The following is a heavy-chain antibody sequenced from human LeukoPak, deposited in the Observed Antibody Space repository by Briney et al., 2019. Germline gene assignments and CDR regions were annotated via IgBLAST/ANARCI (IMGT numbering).Heavy chain of an antibody. J-gene: IGHJ6*03. CDR2: IYYSGST. V-gene: IGHV4-59*01. CDR1: GGSISSYY. Sequence: TSETLSLTCTVSGGSISSYYWSWIRQPPGKGLEWIGYIYYSGSTNYNPSLKSRVTISVDTSKNQFSLKLSSVTAADTAVYYCARGHGDYSYYYYYMDVWGKGTTVTVSS. CDR3: ARGHGDYSYYYYYMDV. D-gene: IGHD4-17*01.